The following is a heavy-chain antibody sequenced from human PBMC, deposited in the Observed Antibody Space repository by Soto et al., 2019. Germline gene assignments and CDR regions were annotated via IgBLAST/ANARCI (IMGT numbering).Heavy chain of an antibody. CDR3: ERVDGMATEMIFDY. CDR2: IYYSGST. V-gene: IGHV4-31*03. J-gene: IGHJ4*02. D-gene: IGHD5-12*01. Sequence: PSETLSLTCTVSGGSISSGGYYWSWIRQHPGKGLEWIGYIYYSGSTYYNPSLKSRVTISVDTSKNQFSLKLSSVTAADTAVYYCERVDGMATEMIFDYWGQGTLLTVSS. CDR1: GGSISSGGYY.